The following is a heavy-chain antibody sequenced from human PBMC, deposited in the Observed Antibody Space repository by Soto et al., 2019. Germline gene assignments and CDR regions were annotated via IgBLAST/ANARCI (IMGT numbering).Heavy chain of an antibody. J-gene: IGHJ6*02. V-gene: IGHV5-10-1*01. CDR3: AWNTSQLYGFLSRAGETTWYYCMDV. Sequence: GEWLRINGEAGTESFRTSWTSWVRQTPGKGLEWMGRIDPSDSYTNYNPSFEGHVTISVDKYITTAFLQWSNLKASDTAMYYCAWNTSQLYGFLSRAGETTWYYCMDVWRQLTTVP. CDR1: TESFRTSW. D-gene: IGHD3-3*01. CDR2: IDPSDSYT.